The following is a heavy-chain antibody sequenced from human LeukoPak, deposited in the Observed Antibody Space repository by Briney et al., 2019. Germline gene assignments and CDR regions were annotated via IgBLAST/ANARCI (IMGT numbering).Heavy chain of an antibody. CDR3: ARRIAAARIYYYYYMDV. J-gene: IGHJ6*03. Sequence: PGGSLRLSCAASGFTFSSYAMSWVRQAPGKGLEWVSAISGSGGSTYYADSVKGRFTISRDNSKNTPYLQMNSLRAEDTAVYYCARRIAAARIYYYYYMDVWGKGTTVTVSS. CDR2: ISGSGGST. CDR1: GFTFSSYA. V-gene: IGHV3-23*01. D-gene: IGHD6-13*01.